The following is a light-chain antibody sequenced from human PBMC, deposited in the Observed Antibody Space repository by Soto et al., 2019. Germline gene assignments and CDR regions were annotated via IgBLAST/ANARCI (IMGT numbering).Light chain of an antibody. CDR1: RSNIGAGYD. CDR3: QSYDSSLSGSL. J-gene: IGLJ2*01. Sequence: QSVLTQPPSVSGAPGQRVTISCTGSRSNIGAGYDVHWYQQFPGTTPKLLIYGTSNRPSGVPDRFSGSKSGTSASLAITGLQAEDEVDYYCQSYDSSLSGSLFGGGTKVTVL. V-gene: IGLV1-40*01. CDR2: GTS.